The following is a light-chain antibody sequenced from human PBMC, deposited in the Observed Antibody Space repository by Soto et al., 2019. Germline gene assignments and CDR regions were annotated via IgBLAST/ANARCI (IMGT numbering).Light chain of an antibody. CDR1: QSVSVN. CDR3: QQYDIWPPWT. J-gene: IGKJ1*01. V-gene: IGKV3-15*01. Sequence: EIVMTQSPATLSVSPGEGATLSCRASQSVSVNLAWYQQKPGQPPRLLIFGASTRATGVPARFSGSGSGTDFTLTNSSLQSGDVAVYFCQQYDIWPPWTFGQGTKVEIK. CDR2: GAS.